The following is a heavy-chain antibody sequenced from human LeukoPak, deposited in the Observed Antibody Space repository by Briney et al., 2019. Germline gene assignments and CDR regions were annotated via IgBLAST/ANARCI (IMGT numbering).Heavy chain of an antibody. J-gene: IGHJ5*01. CDR2: IYPGDSDT. V-gene: IGHV5-51*01. Sequence: GESLKISCQGVGDSFTNYWSGWVRQMSGEGLGWRGLIYPGDSDTRYSPSFQGQVTISVDKSISTAYLQWSSLKASDTAMYYCARRSTWFDSWGQGTLVTVSS. D-gene: IGHD5/OR15-5a*01. CDR1: GDSFTNYW. CDR3: ARRSTWFDS.